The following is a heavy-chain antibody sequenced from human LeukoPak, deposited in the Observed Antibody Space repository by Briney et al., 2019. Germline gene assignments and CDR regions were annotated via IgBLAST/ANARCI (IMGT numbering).Heavy chain of an antibody. CDR3: ARAYYDSSGYDY. CDR1: GYTFTGYY. CDR2: ISPTSGGT. V-gene: IGHV1-2*02. J-gene: IGHJ4*02. Sequence: ASVKVSCKASGYTFTGYYMHWVRQAPGQGLEWMGWISPTSGGTNYAQKFQGRVTMTRDTSISTAYMELSRLRSDDTAVYYCARAYYDSSGYDYWGQGTLVTVSS. D-gene: IGHD3-22*01.